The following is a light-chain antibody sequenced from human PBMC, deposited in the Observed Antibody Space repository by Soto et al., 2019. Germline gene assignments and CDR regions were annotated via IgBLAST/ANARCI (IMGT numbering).Light chain of an antibody. CDR2: AAS. J-gene: IGKJ1*01. V-gene: IGKV1-8*01. CDR1: QGISRY. CDR3: QQYYSYPPP. Sequence: AIRMTQSPSSFSSSTGDRVTITCRASQGISRYLAWYQQKPGKAPKLLIYAASTLPSGVPSRFSGSGSGPDFTLTISCLQSEDFATYSWQQYYSYPPPFGQGTTVDIK.